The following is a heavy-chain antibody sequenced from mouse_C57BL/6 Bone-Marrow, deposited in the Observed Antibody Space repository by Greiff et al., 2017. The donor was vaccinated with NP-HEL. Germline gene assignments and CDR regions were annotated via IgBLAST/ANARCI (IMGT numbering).Heavy chain of an antibody. CDR3: ARGPSYLWYFDV. Sequence: VKLQQPGTELVKPGASVKLSCKASGYTFTSYWMHWVKQRPGQGLEWIGNINPSNGGTNYNEKFKSKATLTVDKSSSTAYMQLSSLTSEDSAVYYCARGPSYLWYFDVWGTGTTVTVSS. V-gene: IGHV1-53*01. CDR2: INPSNGGT. CDR1: GYTFTSYW. J-gene: IGHJ1*03. D-gene: IGHD5-5*01.